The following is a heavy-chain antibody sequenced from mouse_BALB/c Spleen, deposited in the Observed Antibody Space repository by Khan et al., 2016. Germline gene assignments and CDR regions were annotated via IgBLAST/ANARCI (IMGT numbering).Heavy chain of an antibody. Sequence: QMQLQQSGAELMKPGASVKISCKATGYTFSSYWIEWVKQRPGHGLEWIGEILPGSGSTNYNEKFKGKATFTSVTSSNTAYMQLSSLTSEDSATDYYARLVSVGGTIMDYWGQGTSVTVSS. CDR1: GYTFSSYW. CDR2: ILPGSGST. J-gene: IGHJ4*01. D-gene: IGHD1-1*01. V-gene: IGHV1-9*01. CDR3: ARLVSVGGTIMDY.